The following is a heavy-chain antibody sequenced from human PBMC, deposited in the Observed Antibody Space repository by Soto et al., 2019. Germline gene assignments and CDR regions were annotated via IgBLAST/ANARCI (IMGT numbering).Heavy chain of an antibody. J-gene: IGHJ6*03. CDR2: MNPNSGNT. D-gene: IGHD6-13*01. Sequence: GASVTVSCQASGYTFTSYDINWVRQATGQGLEWMGWMNPNSGNTGYAQKFQGRVTMTRNTSISTAYMELSSLRSEDTAVYYCARGLSSSWYDYYYYMDVWGKGTTVTVSS. V-gene: IGHV1-8*01. CDR3: ARGLSSSWYDYYYYMDV. CDR1: GYTFTSYD.